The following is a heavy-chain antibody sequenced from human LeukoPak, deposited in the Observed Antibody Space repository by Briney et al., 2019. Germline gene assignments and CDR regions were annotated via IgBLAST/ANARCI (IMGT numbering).Heavy chain of an antibody. J-gene: IGHJ4*02. CDR1: GFTFSSYG. Sequence: GRSLRLSCAASGFTFSSYGMHWVRQAPGKGLEWVAVISYDGSNKYYADSVKDRFTISRDNSKNTLYLQMNSLRAEDTAVYYCANLRGYGDYPSKNLYYFDYWGQGTLVTVSS. CDR2: ISYDGSNK. D-gene: IGHD4-17*01. CDR3: ANLRGYGDYPSKNLYYFDY. V-gene: IGHV3-30*18.